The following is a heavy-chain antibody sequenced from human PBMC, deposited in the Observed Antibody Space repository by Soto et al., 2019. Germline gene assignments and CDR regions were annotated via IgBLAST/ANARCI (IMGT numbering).Heavy chain of an antibody. J-gene: IGHJ4*02. V-gene: IGHV3-23*01. D-gene: IGHD6-13*01. CDR2: ISGSGGST. CDR1: GFTFSSYA. CDR3: ANLFHLTQQLVY. Sequence: EVQLLESGGGLVQPGGSLRLSCAASGFTFSSYAMSWVRQAPGKGLEWVSAISGSGGSTYYADSVKGRFTISRDNSKYTLYLQMNSLRAEDTAVYYCANLFHLTQQLVYWGQGTLVTVSS.